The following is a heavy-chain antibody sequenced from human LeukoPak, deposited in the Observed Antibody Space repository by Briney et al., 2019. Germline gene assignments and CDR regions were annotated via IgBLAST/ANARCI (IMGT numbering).Heavy chain of an antibody. J-gene: IGHJ4*02. CDR1: GFTFSSYG. CDR3: AKGPRKRYFDWSSVDY. D-gene: IGHD3-9*01. CDR2: ISGSGGST. V-gene: IGHV3-23*01. Sequence: GGTLRLSCAASGFTFSSYGMNWVRQAPGKGLEWVSAISGSGGSTYYADSVKGRFTISRDNSKNTLYLQMNSLRAEDTAVYYCAKGPRKRYFDWSSVDYWGQGTLVTVSS.